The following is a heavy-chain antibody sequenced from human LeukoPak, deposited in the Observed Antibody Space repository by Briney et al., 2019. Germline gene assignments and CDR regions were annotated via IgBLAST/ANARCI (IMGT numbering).Heavy chain of an antibody. Sequence: GGSLRLSCAASGFSVSSNYMNWVRQAPGKGLERVSVIYSGGSTFYADSVKGRFTVSRDTSKNTLYLQMSSLRAEDTAVYYCARDPDVGMAGGWGQGTLVTVSS. J-gene: IGHJ4*02. CDR1: GFSVSSNY. D-gene: IGHD6-19*01. CDR2: IYSGGST. V-gene: IGHV3-53*01. CDR3: ARDPDVGMAGG.